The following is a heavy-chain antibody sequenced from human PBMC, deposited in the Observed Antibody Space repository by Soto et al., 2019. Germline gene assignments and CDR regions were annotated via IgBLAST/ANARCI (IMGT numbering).Heavy chain of an antibody. D-gene: IGHD5-18*01. J-gene: IGHJ4*02. Sequence: GGSLRLSCAASGFTFSSSAMSWVRQAPGKGLEWVSGISGSGDSTYYADSVKGRFTISRDNSKNTRYLQMNSLRAEDTAVYYCAKSGYSYGRFDYWGQGTLVTVSS. CDR3: AKSGYSYGRFDY. V-gene: IGHV3-23*01. CDR2: ISGSGDST. CDR1: GFTFSSSA.